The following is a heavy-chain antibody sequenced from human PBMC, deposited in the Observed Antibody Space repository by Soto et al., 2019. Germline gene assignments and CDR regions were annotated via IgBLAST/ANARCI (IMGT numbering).Heavy chain of an antibody. Sequence: ASVKVSCEASGYSFTDYHIHWVRQAPGQGLEGLGRINPKSGGTSTAQKFQGWVTMTTDTSISTASMELTRLTSDDTAIYYCARGDSTDCSNGVCSFFYNHDMDVWGQGTPVTVSS. V-gene: IGHV1-2*04. CDR2: INPKSGGT. D-gene: IGHD2-8*01. CDR3: ARGDSTDCSNGVCSFFYNHDMDV. J-gene: IGHJ6*02. CDR1: GYSFTDYH.